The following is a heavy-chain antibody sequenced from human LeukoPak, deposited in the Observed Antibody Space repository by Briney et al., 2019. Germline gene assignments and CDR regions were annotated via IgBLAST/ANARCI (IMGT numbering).Heavy chain of an antibody. V-gene: IGHV1-46*01. Sequence: ASVKVSCKASGYTFTSYYMNWVRQAPGQGLEWMGIINPSGGSTSYAQKFQGRVTMTRDTSTSTLYMELSSLRSEDTAVYYCARPHRELELRVGYYYYYMDVGGKGPTVTVSS. CDR2: INPSGGST. CDR1: GYTFTSYY. J-gene: IGHJ6*03. D-gene: IGHD1-7*01. CDR3: ARPHRELELRVGYYYYYMDV.